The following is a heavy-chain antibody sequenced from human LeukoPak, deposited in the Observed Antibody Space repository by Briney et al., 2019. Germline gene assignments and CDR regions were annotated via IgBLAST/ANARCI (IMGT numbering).Heavy chain of an antibody. Sequence: PGRSLRLSCAASGFTFSSYGMHWVRQAPGKGLEWVAVISYDGSNKYYADSVKGRLTISRDNSKNTLYLQMNSLRAEDTAVYYCAKNLPPYYYGSGSLDYWGQGTLVTVSS. D-gene: IGHD3-10*01. V-gene: IGHV3-30*18. CDR1: GFTFSSYG. J-gene: IGHJ4*02. CDR3: AKNLPPYYYGSGSLDY. CDR2: ISYDGSNK.